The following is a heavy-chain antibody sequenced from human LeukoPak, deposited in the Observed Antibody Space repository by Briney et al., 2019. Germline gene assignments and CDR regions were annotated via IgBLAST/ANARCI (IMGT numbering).Heavy chain of an antibody. CDR3: ARDLGSYPFDY. D-gene: IGHD1-26*01. CDR2: INPNSGGT. CDR1: GYTFTGDY. J-gene: IGHJ4*02. V-gene: IGHV1-2*06. Sequence: ASVKVSCKASGYTFTGDYMHWVRQAPGHGLEWMGRINPNSGGTNYAQKFQGRVAMTRDTSISTAYMELSRLRSDDTAVYYCARDLGSYPFDYWGQGTLVTVSS.